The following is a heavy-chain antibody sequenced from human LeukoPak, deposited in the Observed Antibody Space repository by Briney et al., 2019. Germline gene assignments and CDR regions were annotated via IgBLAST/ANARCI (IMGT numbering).Heavy chain of an antibody. CDR3: ARGPDGSHGITSFGVISLYFDY. V-gene: IGHV4-34*01. Sequence: SETLSLTCAVYGGSFCGYYWSWIRQPPGKGLEWIGEINHSGSTNYNPSLKSRVTISVDTSKNQFSLKLSSVTAADTAVYYCARGPDGSHGITSFGVISLYFDYWGQGTLVTVSS. J-gene: IGHJ4*02. CDR1: GGSFCGYY. CDR2: INHSGST. D-gene: IGHD3-3*01.